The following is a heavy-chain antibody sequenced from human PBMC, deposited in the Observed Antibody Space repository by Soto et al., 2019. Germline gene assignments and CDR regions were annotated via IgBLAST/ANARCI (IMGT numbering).Heavy chain of an antibody. D-gene: IGHD2-21*02. V-gene: IGHV4-4*02. J-gene: IGHJ3*02. CDR1: GGSVSSNNW. Sequence: QVQLQESGPGLVKPSGTLSLTCAVSGGSVSSNNWWSWVRQSPGKGLDWMGEIYHSGSAHYNPSLKSRATISLDKSKNLFSLRLTSVTAADTAVYYCARVPGVVVSADDAFDIWGPGTRVIVSS. CDR2: IYHSGSA. CDR3: ARVPGVVVSADDAFDI.